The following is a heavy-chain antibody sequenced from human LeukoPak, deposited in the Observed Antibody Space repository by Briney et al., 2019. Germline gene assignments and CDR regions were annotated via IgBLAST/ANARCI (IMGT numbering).Heavy chain of an antibody. Sequence: GGSLRLSCAASGFTFSSYGMHWVRQAPGKGLEWVAVIWYDGSNKYYADSVKGRFTISRDNSKNTLYLQMNSLRAEDTAVYYCARDHDYDILTGYYYFDYWGQGTLVTVSS. D-gene: IGHD3-9*01. J-gene: IGHJ4*02. CDR2: IWYDGSNK. CDR3: ARDHDYDILTGYYYFDY. V-gene: IGHV3-33*01. CDR1: GFTFSSYG.